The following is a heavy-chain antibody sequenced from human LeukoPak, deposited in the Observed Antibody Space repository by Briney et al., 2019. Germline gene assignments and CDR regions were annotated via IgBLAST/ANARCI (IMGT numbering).Heavy chain of an antibody. CDR2: IYYSGST. J-gene: IGHJ6*03. CDR1: GGSISSYY. Sequence: KSSETLSLTCTVSGGSISSYYWSWIRQPPGKGLEWIGYIYYSGSTNYNPSLKSRVTISVDTSKNQFSLELRSVTAADTAVYFCARGRVSSSSWHSTYYYYFYMDVWGKGTTVTVSS. D-gene: IGHD6-13*01. V-gene: IGHV4-59*01. CDR3: ARGRVSSSSWHSTYYYYFYMDV.